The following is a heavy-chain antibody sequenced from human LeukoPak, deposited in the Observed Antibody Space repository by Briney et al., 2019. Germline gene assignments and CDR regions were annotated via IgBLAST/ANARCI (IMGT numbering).Heavy chain of an antibody. V-gene: IGHV1-46*01. CDR2: INPSGGST. J-gene: IGHJ4*02. CDR3: AREELGGARGIDY. D-gene: IGHD2/OR15-2a*01. CDR1: GYTFTSYY. Sequence: GASVKVSCKPSGYTFTSYYMHWLRQDPGQGLEWMGIINPSGGSTTYAQKFKGRVTMTRDTSTSTVYMELSSLRSEDTAVYYCAREELGGARGIDYWGQGILVTVSS.